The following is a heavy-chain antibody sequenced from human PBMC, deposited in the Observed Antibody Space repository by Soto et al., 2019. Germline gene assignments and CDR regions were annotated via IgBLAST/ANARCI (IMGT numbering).Heavy chain of an antibody. J-gene: IGHJ4*02. D-gene: IGHD3-22*01. V-gene: IGHV3-48*02. CDR3: ARDVLYYDSSGYPFDY. Sequence: PGGSLRLSCAASGFTFSSYSMNWVRQAPGKGLEWVSYISSSSSTIYYADSVKGRFTISRDNAKNSLYLQMNSLRDEDTAVYYCARDVLYYDSSGYPFDYWGQGTLVTVSS. CDR2: ISSSSSTI. CDR1: GFTFSSYS.